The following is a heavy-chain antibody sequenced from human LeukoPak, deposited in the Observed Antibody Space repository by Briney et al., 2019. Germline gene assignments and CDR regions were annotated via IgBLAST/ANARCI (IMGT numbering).Heavy chain of an antibody. CDR1: GRSISSSSYY. Sequence: SESLSLTCTVSGRSISSSSYYWGWIRQPPGKGLEWIGTMHYSGSTNYNPSLKTRVTISVDTSKNQFSLKLSSVTGADTAVYYCARGYCSGGSCYSYYYYNYMDVWGKGTTVTVSS. CDR3: ARGYCSGGSCYSYYYYNYMDV. D-gene: IGHD2-15*01. V-gene: IGHV4-39*07. CDR2: MHYSGST. J-gene: IGHJ6*03.